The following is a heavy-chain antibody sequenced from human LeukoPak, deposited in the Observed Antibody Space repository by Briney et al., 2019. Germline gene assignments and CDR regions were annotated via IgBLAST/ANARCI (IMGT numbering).Heavy chain of an antibody. V-gene: IGHV3-33*01. Sequence: GGSLRLSCAASGFTFSSYGMHWVRQAPGKGLEWVAVIWYDGSNKYYADSVKGRFTISRDNSKNTLYLQMNSLRAEDTAVYYCARGELELASWPHGVDYWGQGTLVTVSS. D-gene: IGHD1-7*01. CDR1: GFTFSSYG. CDR2: IWYDGSNK. CDR3: ARGELELASWPHGVDY. J-gene: IGHJ4*02.